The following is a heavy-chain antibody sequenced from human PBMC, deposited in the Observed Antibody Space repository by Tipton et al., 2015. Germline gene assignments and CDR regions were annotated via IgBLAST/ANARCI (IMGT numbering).Heavy chain of an antibody. V-gene: IGHV6-1*01. J-gene: IGHJ5*02. CDR1: GDSVSSNTAA. CDR3: ARGTQHSTWS. CDR2: TYYRSNWNN. Sequence: GLVKPSQTLSLTCAITGDSVSSNTAAWHWIRQSPSRGLDWLGRTYYRSNWNNDYAVSVKSRITITPDTSKNQFTLHLNSVTPDDTAMYYCARGTQHSTWSWGQGTLVTVSS. D-gene: IGHD6-13*01.